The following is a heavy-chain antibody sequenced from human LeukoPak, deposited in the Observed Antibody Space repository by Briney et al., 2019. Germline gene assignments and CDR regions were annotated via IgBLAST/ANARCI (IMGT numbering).Heavy chain of an antibody. V-gene: IGHV3-30*02. D-gene: IGHD1-26*01. CDR2: IRDDGSNK. CDR3: AKDYSGSYPYDAFDI. Sequence: GGSLRPSCAASGFTFSSYGMHWVRQAPGKGLEGGAFIRDDGSNKYYADSVKGRFTISRDNSKNTLYLQMNSLRAEDTAVYYCAKDYSGSYPYDAFDIWGQGTMVTVSS. CDR1: GFTFSSYG. J-gene: IGHJ3*02.